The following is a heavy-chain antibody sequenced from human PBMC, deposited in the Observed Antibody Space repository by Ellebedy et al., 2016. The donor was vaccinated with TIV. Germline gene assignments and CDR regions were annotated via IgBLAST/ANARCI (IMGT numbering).Heavy chain of an antibody. CDR2: INSDGSRS. J-gene: IGHJ6*02. Sequence: GESLKISCAASGFTFSSSWMHWVRQAPGKGLVWVSYINSDGSRSNYADSVRGRFTVSRDNAKNSLYLQMNSLRAEDTAVYYCARGGTKIFEVAPSWGQGTTVTVSS. V-gene: IGHV3-74*01. CDR1: GFTFSSSW. D-gene: IGHD3-3*01. CDR3: ARGGTKIFEVAPS.